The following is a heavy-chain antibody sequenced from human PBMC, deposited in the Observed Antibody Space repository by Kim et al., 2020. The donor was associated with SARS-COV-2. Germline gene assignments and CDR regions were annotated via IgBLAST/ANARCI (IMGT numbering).Heavy chain of an antibody. CDR2: IYYSGST. Sequence: SETLSLTCTVSGGSISSSSYYWGWIRQPPGKGLEWIGSIYYSGSTYYNPSLKSRVTISVDTSKNQFSLKLSSVTAADTAVYYCASELFRVWLRWGQGTLVTVSS. D-gene: IGHD3-9*01. V-gene: IGHV4-39*01. CDR1: GGSISSSSYY. J-gene: IGHJ4*02. CDR3: ASELFRVWLR.